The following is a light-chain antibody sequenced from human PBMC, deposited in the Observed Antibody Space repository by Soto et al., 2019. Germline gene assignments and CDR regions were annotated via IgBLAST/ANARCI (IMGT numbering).Light chain of an antibody. CDR2: AAS. J-gene: IGKJ4*01. V-gene: IGKV1-9*01. CDR3: QQLISYPVT. CDR1: QGISSY. Sequence: DIQLTQSPSFLSASVGDRVTITCRASQGISSYLAWYQQKPGKAPKLLIYAASTLQRGAPSRFSGGGSGTELTLTVSSLQPEDFATHFCQQLISYPVTFGGGTKVEIK.